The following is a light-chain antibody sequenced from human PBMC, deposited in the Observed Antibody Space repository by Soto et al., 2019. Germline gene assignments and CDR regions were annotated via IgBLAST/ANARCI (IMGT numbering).Light chain of an antibody. CDR3: KQYTGSPWT. CDR1: QSVSSSF. J-gene: IGKJ1*01. CDR2: GAY. Sequence: LMQSDGTLSLYAKKGDILSCRVSQSVSSSFLAWYQQKPGQAHRLLIYGAYSRATGIQDRFSGSGSGTDFTLAISCLEPEDFAVYYCKQYTGSPWTYAEGTKVDIK. V-gene: IGKV3-20*01.